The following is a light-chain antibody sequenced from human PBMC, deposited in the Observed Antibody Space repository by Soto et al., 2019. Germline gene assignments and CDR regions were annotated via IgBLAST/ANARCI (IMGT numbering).Light chain of an antibody. CDR3: QQYGSSPLT. J-gene: IGKJ4*02. CDR1: QSVSSSY. Sequence: EIVLTQSPCTLSLSPGERATLSCRASQSVSSSYLAWYQQKPGQAPRLLIYGASSRATGIPDRFSGSGSGTDFTLIISSLEPEDFAVYYCQQYGSSPLTFGGGTKVDI. V-gene: IGKV3-20*01. CDR2: GAS.